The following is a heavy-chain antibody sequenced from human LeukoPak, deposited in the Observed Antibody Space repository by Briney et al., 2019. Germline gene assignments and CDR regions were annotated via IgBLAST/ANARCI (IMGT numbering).Heavy chain of an antibody. CDR2: TYYRSKWNY. J-gene: IGHJ3*02. CDR3: AREGPGFDI. Sequence: SQTLSLTCAIFGDSVSSNTFAWNWIRQSPSRGLEWLGRTYYRSKWNYDYAVSVKSRITINPDTSRNQFSLQLNSATPEDTAVYYCAREGPGFDIWGQGTMVIVSS. V-gene: IGHV6-1*01. CDR1: GDSVSSNTFA.